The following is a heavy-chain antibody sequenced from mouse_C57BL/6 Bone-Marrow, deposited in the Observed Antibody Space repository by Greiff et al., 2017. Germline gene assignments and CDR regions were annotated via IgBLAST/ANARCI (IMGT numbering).Heavy chain of an antibody. D-gene: IGHD1-1*01. J-gene: IGHJ2*01. CDR3: ARLYYGSRGLDY. CDR1: DYTFTSYW. CDR2: IDPSDSET. V-gene: IGHV1-52*01. Sequence: QVQLQQPGAELVRPGSSVKLSCKASDYTFTSYWMHWVKQRPIQGLEWIGNIDPSDSETHYNQKFKDKATLTVDKSSSTAYMQLSSLTSEDSAVYYCARLYYGSRGLDYWGQGTTLTVSS.